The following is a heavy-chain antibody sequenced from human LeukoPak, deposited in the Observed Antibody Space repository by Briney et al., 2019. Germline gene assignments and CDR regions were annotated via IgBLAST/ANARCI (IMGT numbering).Heavy chain of an antibody. J-gene: IGHJ5*02. CDR3: VRDGEGAAISVNYWFDP. CDR2: MNPNNGNT. Sequence: ASVKVSCKAAGFTFTSYDINWVRQASGQGLEWMGWMNPNNGNTGYAQKFQGRVTMTRDTSISTAYMELRGLRSEDTAVYYCVRDGEGAAISVNYWFDPWGQGTLVTVSS. D-gene: IGHD2-2*02. V-gene: IGHV1-8*01. CDR1: GFTFTSYD.